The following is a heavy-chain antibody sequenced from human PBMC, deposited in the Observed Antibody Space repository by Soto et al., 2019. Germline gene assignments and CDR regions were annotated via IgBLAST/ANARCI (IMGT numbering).Heavy chain of an antibody. Sequence: QVQLVQSGAEVKKPGASVKVSCKASGYTFTGYYMHWVRQAPGQGLEWMGWINPNSGGTNYAQKLQGWVTMTRDTSISTGYVELSRLRSDDTAVYYCARGHVSETTVDYWGQGTLVTVSS. CDR3: ARGHVSETTVDY. V-gene: IGHV1-2*04. CDR1: GYTFTGYY. J-gene: IGHJ4*02. CDR2: INPNSGGT. D-gene: IGHD4-17*01.